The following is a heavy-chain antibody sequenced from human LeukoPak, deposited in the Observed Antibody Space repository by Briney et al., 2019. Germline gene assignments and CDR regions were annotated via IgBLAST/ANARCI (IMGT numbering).Heavy chain of an antibody. V-gene: IGHV1-69*13. D-gene: IGHD3-10*01. CDR2: IIPIFDTT. J-gene: IGHJ4*02. CDR1: GGTFSSHA. Sequence: ASVKVSCKASGGTFSSHAISWVRQAPGQGLEWMGGIIPIFDTTDYAQKLQGRVTITADESTRTAYMELSSLTSVDTAIYYCARGDYYGAGSYQALDYWGQGTLVTVSS. CDR3: ARGDYYGAGSYQALDY.